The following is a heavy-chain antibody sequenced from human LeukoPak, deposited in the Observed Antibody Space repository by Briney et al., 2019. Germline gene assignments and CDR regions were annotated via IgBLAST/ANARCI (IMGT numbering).Heavy chain of an antibody. D-gene: IGHD3-10*01. V-gene: IGHV3-30*02. CDR2: IRYDGSNK. CDR3: AKEIPRTYYYGSGSYN. J-gene: IGHJ1*01. CDR1: GFTFSSYG. Sequence: GGSLRLSCAASGFTFSSYGMHWVRQAQGKGLEWVAFIRYDGSNKYYADSVKGRFTISRDNSKYTLYLQMNSLRAEDTAVYYCAKEIPRTYYYGSGSYNWGQGTLVTVSS.